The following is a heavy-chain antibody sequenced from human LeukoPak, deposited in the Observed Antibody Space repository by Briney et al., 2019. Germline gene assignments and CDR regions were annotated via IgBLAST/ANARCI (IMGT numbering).Heavy chain of an antibody. CDR1: GFTFSSYS. V-gene: IGHV3-9*01. Sequence: GGSLRLSCAASGFTFSSYSMNWVRQAPGKGPEWVSGISWNSGSIGYADSVKGRFTISRDNAKNSLYLQMNSLRAEDTALYYCAKDIRFGAAAGLDYWGQGTLVTVSS. CDR3: AKDIRFGAAAGLDY. D-gene: IGHD6-13*01. J-gene: IGHJ4*02. CDR2: ISWNSGSI.